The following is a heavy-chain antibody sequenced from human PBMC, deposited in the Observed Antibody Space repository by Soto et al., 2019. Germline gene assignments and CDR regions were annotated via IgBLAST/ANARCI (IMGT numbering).Heavy chain of an antibody. V-gene: IGHV3-23*01. CDR2: ISGSGGST. CDR3: AKAEATRHYDFWSGPIDY. Sequence: GSLRLSCAASGFTFSSYAMSWVRQAPGKGLEWVSAISGSGGSTYYADSVKGRFTISRDNSKNTLYLQMNSLRAEDTAVYYCAKAEATRHYDFWSGPIDYWGQGTLVTVSS. J-gene: IGHJ4*02. D-gene: IGHD3-3*01. CDR1: GFTFSSYA.